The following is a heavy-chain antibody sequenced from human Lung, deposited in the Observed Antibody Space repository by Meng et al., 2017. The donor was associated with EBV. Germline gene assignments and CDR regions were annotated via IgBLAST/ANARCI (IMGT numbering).Heavy chain of an antibody. D-gene: IGHD3-22*01. CDR1: GGSISGYS. J-gene: IGHJ4*02. Sequence: QVRLQESAPRVVNPSDTLSPTCTVSGGSISGYSWSWIRQPAGKGLEWIGRIYYTGSTNYNPSLKSRVTMSVDTSKNQFSLKLSSVTAADTAVYYCVRSADYYDVSGYYYLDHWGQGTLVTVSS. CDR3: VRSADYYDVSGYYYLDH. V-gene: IGHV4-4*07. CDR2: IYYTGST.